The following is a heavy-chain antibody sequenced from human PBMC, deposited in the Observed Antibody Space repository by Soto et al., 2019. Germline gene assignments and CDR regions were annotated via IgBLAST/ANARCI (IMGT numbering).Heavy chain of an antibody. Sequence: QVQLVRSGAEVKKPGASVTVSCRSSGDTFTDYYMHWVRQAPGQGLEWMGWINPNSGVTKYAQKCQGWVTMPRDTSIRTVYMQLSRLRSDDPAVYYCARESGGATATLDYYYFYMDVWGTGTTVTVSS. CDR3: ARESGGATATLDYYYFYMDV. D-gene: IGHD5-12*01. CDR1: GDTFTDYY. CDR2: INPNSGVT. J-gene: IGHJ6*03. V-gene: IGHV1-2*04.